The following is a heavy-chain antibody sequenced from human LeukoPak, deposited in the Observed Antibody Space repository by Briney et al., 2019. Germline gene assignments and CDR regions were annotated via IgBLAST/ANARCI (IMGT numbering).Heavy chain of an antibody. J-gene: IGHJ4*02. CDR3: AKVSYSGYDCDY. Sequence: GGSLRLSCAASGFTSSTYGMHWVRQAPGKGLEWVAFIRYDGSNKYYPDSVKGRFTISRDNSKNTLYLQMNSLRAEDTAVYYCAKVSYSGYDCDYWGQGTLVTVSS. CDR1: GFTSSTYG. V-gene: IGHV3-30*02. CDR2: IRYDGSNK. D-gene: IGHD5-12*01.